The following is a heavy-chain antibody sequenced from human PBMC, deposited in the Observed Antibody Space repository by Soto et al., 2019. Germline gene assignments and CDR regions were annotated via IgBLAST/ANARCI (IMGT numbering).Heavy chain of an antibody. CDR2: IYYSGST. CDR3: ARRLGSGWWGDDAFDI. Sequence: QVQLQESGPGLVKPSETLSLTCTVSGGSISSYYWSWIRQPPGKGLEWIGYIYYSGSTNYNPSLKSRVTISVETSKNQFSLKLSAVTAADTAVYYCARRLGSGWWGDDAFDIWGQGTMVTVSS. D-gene: IGHD6-19*01. J-gene: IGHJ3*02. V-gene: IGHV4-59*01. CDR1: GGSISSYY.